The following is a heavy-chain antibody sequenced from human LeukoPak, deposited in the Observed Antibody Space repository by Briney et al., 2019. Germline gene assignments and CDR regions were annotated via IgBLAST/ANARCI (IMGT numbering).Heavy chain of an antibody. CDR1: GFTFSSYS. CDR3: ARAWGLNDYGGNSVRY. D-gene: IGHD4-23*01. J-gene: IGHJ4*02. V-gene: IGHV3-21*01. CDR2: SNSSSSYI. Sequence: GESLRLSCATSGFTFSSYSMNWVRQSPAQGLECVSSSNSSSSYIYYADSVKGRFTISRDNAKNSMYLQMNSLRAEDTAVYYCARAWGLNDYGGNSVRYWGQGTLVTVSS.